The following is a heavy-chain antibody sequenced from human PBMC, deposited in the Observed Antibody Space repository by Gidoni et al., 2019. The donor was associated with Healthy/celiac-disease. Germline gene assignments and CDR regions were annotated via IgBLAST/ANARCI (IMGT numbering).Heavy chain of an antibody. Sequence: QVQLVQSGAEVKKPGASVKVSCKASGYTFTSYDINWVRQATGQGREWMGWMNPNSGNNGDEQKYQDRGVTMSSTSISTTYEMLSSRRTEDAAVYYCAAGPPIAAAGEDDYYGMDVWGQGTTVTVSS. D-gene: IGHD6-13*01. V-gene: IGHV1-8*01. CDR2: MNPNSGNN. CDR1: GYTFTSYD. CDR3: AAGPPIAAAGEDDYYGMDV. J-gene: IGHJ6*02.